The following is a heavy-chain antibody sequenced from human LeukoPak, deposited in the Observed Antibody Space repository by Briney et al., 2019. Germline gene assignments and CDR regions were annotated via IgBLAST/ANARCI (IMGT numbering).Heavy chain of an antibody. CDR1: GYTLIGYY. D-gene: IGHD2-2*02. Sequence: ASVKVSCKGSGYTLIGYYIHWVRQAPGQGPEWMGWINPNTGGTNYAQNFQGRVTMTRDTSIRTAYMELRRLRSDDTAVYYCARGLYCSSASCYIGLGYYYYYMDVWGKGTTVTVS. V-gene: IGHV1-2*02. CDR2: INPNTGGT. J-gene: IGHJ6*03. CDR3: ARGLYCSSASCYIGLGYYYYYMDV.